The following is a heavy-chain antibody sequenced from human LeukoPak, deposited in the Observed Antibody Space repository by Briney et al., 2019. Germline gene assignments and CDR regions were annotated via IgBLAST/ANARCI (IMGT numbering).Heavy chain of an antibody. V-gene: IGHV3-30*03. CDR3: ATSEDTMVRGVIMTYYFHY. J-gene: IGHJ4*02. Sequence: GGSLILSCAASGFTFSTYGMHWVRQAPGKGLEWVAVISYDGSNKYYADSVKGRFTISRDNSKNTMYLQMNSLRAEDTAVYYCATSEDTMVRGVIMTYYFHYWGQGTLVTVSS. CDR1: GFTFSTYG. D-gene: IGHD3-10*01. CDR2: ISYDGSNK.